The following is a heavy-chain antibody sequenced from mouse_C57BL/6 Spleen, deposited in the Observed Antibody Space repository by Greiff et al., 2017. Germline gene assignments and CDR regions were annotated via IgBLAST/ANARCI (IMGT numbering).Heavy chain of an antibody. Sequence: VQLQQPGAELVRPGSSVKLSCKASGYTFTSYWMHWVKQRPIQGLEWIGNIDPSDSETHYNQKFKDKATLTVDKSSSTAYMQLSSLTSEDSAVYYCAREEDYYGSTTGAMDYWGQGTSVTVSS. CDR2: IDPSDSET. V-gene: IGHV1-52*01. D-gene: IGHD1-1*01. CDR1: GYTFTSYW. CDR3: AREEDYYGSTTGAMDY. J-gene: IGHJ4*01.